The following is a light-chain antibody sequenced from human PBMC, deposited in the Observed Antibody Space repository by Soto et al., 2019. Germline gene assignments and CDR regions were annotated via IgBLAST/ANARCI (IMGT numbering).Light chain of an antibody. Sequence: DIQMTQSPSSLSASVGDRVTITCRASQAIRNYLAWYQQKPGKVPKILIYAASILHSGVPSRFSGCGFGTDFTLTISSLQTEDVATYYCQKYDSAPRTFGQGTKVEIK. CDR2: AAS. CDR3: QKYDSAPRT. V-gene: IGKV1-27*01. CDR1: QAIRNY. J-gene: IGKJ1*01.